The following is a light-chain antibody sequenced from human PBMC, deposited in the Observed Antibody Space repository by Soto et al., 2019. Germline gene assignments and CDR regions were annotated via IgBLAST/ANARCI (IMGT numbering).Light chain of an antibody. CDR1: SSDIGSYDL. V-gene: IGLV2-23*02. CDR3: CSFEDFNSV. Sequence: QSVLPQPASVSGSPGQSITISCTGTSSDIGSYDLVSWYQQHPGTAPKLIIYEVTKRPSGVSTRFSGSKSGNTASLTISGLQAVYEADYYCCSFEDFNSVFGNGTKLTV. CDR2: EVT. J-gene: IGLJ6*01.